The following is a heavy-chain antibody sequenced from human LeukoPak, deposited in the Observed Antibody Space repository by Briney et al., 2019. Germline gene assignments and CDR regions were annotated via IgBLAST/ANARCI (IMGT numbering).Heavy chain of an antibody. J-gene: IGHJ5*02. Sequence: PSETLSLTCTVSGGSISSYYWSWIRQPPGKGLEWIGYIYYSGSTNYNPSLKSRVTISVDTSKNQFSLKLSSVTAADTAVYYCACNSGSYYRWFDPWGQGTLVTVSS. D-gene: IGHD1-26*01. CDR3: ACNSGSYYRWFDP. CDR1: GGSISSYY. CDR2: IYYSGST. V-gene: IGHV4-59*08.